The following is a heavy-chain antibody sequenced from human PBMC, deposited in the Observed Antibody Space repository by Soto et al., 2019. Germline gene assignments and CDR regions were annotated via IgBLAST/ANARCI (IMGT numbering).Heavy chain of an antibody. D-gene: IGHD4-17*01. J-gene: IGHJ6*02. CDR3: ASGIFTVTTFKDYYYYGMDV. Sequence: QVQLVQSGAEVKKPGASVKVSCKASGYTFTSYYMHWVRQAPGQGLEWMGIINPSGGSTNYAQKFQGRVTMTRDTSTSTVYMELSSLRSEDTAVYYCASGIFTVTTFKDYYYYGMDVWGQGTTVTVSS. CDR2: INPSGGST. CDR1: GYTFTSYY. V-gene: IGHV1-46*01.